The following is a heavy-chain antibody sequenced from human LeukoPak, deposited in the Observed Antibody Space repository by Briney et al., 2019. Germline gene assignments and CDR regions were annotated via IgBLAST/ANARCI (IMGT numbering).Heavy chain of an antibody. Sequence: GGSLRLSCAASGFTFSEHYMDWVRQAPGKGLEWVAVISYDGSNKYYADSVKGRFTISRDNSKNTLYLQMNSLRAEDTAVYYCAKDVPDRFLEWLSSLDPWGQGTLVTVSS. CDR2: ISYDGSNK. D-gene: IGHD3-3*01. CDR3: AKDVPDRFLEWLSSLDP. CDR1: GFTFSEHY. J-gene: IGHJ5*02. V-gene: IGHV3-30*18.